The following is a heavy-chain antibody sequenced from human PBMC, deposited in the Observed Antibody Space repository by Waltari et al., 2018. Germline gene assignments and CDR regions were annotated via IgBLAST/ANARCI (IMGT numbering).Heavy chain of an antibody. D-gene: IGHD3-10*01. Sequence: QVQLQESGPGLVKPSETLSLTCPAPGGPISSYYWSWIRQPPGKGLEWIGYIYSSGSTNYNPSLKSRVIISVDTSKNQFSLKVRSMTAADTAVYYCARDRGYQDYWGQGTLVTVSS. V-gene: IGHV4-59*01. J-gene: IGHJ4*02. CDR1: GGPISSYY. CDR3: ARDRGYQDY. CDR2: IYSSGST.